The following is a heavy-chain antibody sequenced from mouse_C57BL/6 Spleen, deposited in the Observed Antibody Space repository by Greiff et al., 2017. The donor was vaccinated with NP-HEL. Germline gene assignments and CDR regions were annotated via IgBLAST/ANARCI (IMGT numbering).Heavy chain of an antibody. V-gene: IGHV1-50*01. D-gene: IGHD4-1*02. Sequence: QVHVKQPGAELVKPGASVKLSCKASGYTFTSYWMQWVKQRPGQGLEWIGEIDPSDSYTNYNQKFKGKATLTVDTSSSTAYMQLSSLTSEDSAVYYCARSTTGTDYWGQGTTLTVSS. CDR1: GYTFTSYW. CDR2: IDPSDSYT. J-gene: IGHJ2*01. CDR3: ARSTTGTDY.